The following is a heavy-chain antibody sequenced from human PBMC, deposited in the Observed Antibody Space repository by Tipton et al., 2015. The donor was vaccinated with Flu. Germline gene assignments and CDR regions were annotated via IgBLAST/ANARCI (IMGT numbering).Heavy chain of an antibody. CDR2: MYTSGTT. Sequence: TLSLTCTVSGGSISSFYWSWIRQPAGKGLEWIGRMYTSGTTKYNPSLKSRVTMSVDTTKNQFSLKLSSVTAADTAVYYCARGSGSGTYMSFDFWGQGTLVTVSS. V-gene: IGHV4-4*07. J-gene: IGHJ5*01. CDR1: GGSISSFY. CDR3: ARGSGSGTYMSFDF. D-gene: IGHD3-10*01.